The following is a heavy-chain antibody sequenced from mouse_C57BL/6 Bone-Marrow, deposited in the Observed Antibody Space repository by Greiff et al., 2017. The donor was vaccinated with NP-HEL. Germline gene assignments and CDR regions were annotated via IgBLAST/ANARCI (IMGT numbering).Heavy chain of an antibody. Sequence: VQLQESGAELVMPGASVKLSCKASGYTFTSYWMHWVKQRPGQGLEWIGEIDPSDSYTNYNQKFKGKSTLTVDKSSSTAYMQLSSLTSEDSAVYYCAREDYGSPWYFDVWGTGTTVTVPS. CDR3: AREDYGSPWYFDV. J-gene: IGHJ1*03. CDR2: IDPSDSYT. D-gene: IGHD1-1*01. CDR1: GYTFTSYW. V-gene: IGHV1-69*01.